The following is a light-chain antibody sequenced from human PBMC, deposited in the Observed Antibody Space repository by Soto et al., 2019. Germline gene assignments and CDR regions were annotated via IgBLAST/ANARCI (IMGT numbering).Light chain of an antibody. CDR3: QQLNSYPLYT. CDR2: AAS. J-gene: IGKJ2*01. V-gene: IGKV1-9*01. Sequence: DIPLTQSPSFLSASVGDRVTITSRASQGISSYLAWYQQKPGKAPKLLIYAASTLQSGVPSRFSGSGSGTEFSLTISSLQPEDFATYYCQQLNSYPLYTFGQGTKLEIK. CDR1: QGISSY.